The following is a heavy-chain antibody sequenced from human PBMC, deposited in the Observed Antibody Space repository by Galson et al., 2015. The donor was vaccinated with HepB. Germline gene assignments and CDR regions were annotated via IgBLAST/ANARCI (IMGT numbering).Heavy chain of an antibody. D-gene: IGHD3-16*02. Sequence: PALVKPTQALTLTCTFSGFSLNTSGVGVGWIRQPPGKALEWLALIDWKDVQRYKTSLKSRLTITKDTSKNQVVLKMTNMDPVDTATYYCAHTSVIMITLGGVIFGAFDVWGQGTMVAVSS. CDR1: GFSLNTSGVG. CDR2: IDWKDVQ. J-gene: IGHJ3*01. V-gene: IGHV2-5*01. CDR3: AHTSVIMITLGGVIFGAFDV.